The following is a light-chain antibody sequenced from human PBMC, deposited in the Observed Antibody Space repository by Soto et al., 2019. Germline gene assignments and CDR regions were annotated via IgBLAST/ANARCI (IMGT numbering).Light chain of an antibody. CDR1: QSVSNR. CDR3: HHTDVWPTVT. J-gene: IGKJ1*01. CDR2: GVS. V-gene: IGKV3-15*01. Sequence: EVVVTQSPATLSVSPGERATLSCRASQSVSNRIAWYQQRPGQAPRLVVYGVSTRATDIPDRFSGSGSGTEFPLNISSLQSEDFSVYYCHHTDVWPTVTFGQGTKVEIK.